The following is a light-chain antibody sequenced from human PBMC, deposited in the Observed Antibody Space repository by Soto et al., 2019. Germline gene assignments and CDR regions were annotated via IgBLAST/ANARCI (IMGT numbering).Light chain of an antibody. CDR3: QQYKSHRRT. CDR2: KAS. J-gene: IGKJ1*01. CDR1: QGISSY. Sequence: DIQMTQSPSSLSASVGDRVAITCRASQGISSYLAWYQQKPGKAPKLLIYKASSLQSGVSSRFSGGGSGTEFTLTISSLQPDDFATYYCQQYKSHRRTFGQGTKVDI. V-gene: IGKV1-5*03.